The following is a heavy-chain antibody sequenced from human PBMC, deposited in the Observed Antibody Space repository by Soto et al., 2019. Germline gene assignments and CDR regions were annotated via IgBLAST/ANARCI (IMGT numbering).Heavy chain of an antibody. CDR1: GFTFSSYS. D-gene: IGHD3-16*01. J-gene: IGHJ6*02. V-gene: IGHV3-21*01. CDR3: ASVDYADGLDV. Sequence: EVQLVESGGGLVKPGGSLRLSCAASGFTFSSYSMNWVRQAPGKGLEWVSSISSSSSYIYYADSVKGRFTISRDNAKNCLYLQENSLRAEDTAVYYGASVDYADGLDVWGQGTTVTVSS. CDR2: ISSSSSYI.